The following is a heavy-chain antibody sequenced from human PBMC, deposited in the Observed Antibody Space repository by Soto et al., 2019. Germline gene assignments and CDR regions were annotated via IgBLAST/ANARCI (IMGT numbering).Heavy chain of an antibody. Sequence: QVQLQESGPGLVKPSQTLSLTCTVSGGSISTGGCYWSWIRQHPGKGLEWIGYIYTSAPTYYNPPLQRRVTMSVATSKYQFSLRLTSVTVADTAVYYCARDPAPWGQGAVVTASS. CDR1: GGSISTGGCY. CDR3: ARDPAP. J-gene: IGHJ5*02. V-gene: IGHV4-31*03. CDR2: IYTSAPT.